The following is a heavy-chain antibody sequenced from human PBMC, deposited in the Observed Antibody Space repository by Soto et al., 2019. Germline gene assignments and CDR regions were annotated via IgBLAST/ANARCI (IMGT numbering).Heavy chain of an antibody. J-gene: IGHJ5*02. V-gene: IGHV4-59*08. D-gene: IGHD3-10*02. Sequence: SETLSLTCTFSGGSISSYYWSWIRQPPGKGLEWIGYIYDSENTNYNPSLKSRVTISVDTSKNQFSLKLSSVTAADTAVYYCARRNVAVSLNWFDPWGQGTLVTVSS. CDR3: ARRNVAVSLNWFDP. CDR1: GGSISSYY. CDR2: IYDSENT.